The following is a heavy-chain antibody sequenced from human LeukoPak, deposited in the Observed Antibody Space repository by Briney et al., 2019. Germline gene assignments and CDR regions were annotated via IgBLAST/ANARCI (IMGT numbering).Heavy chain of an antibody. J-gene: IGHJ6*03. Sequence: GGSLRLSCAASGFTFSRYSMNWVRQAPGKGLEWVSYISSSGSTIYYADSVKGRFTISRDNAKNSLYLQMNSLRAEDTAVYYCARDPLYCTNGVCLYYYYYMDVWGKGTTVTVSS. V-gene: IGHV3-48*04. D-gene: IGHD2-8*01. CDR2: ISSSGSTI. CDR3: ARDPLYCTNGVCLYYYYYMDV. CDR1: GFTFSRYS.